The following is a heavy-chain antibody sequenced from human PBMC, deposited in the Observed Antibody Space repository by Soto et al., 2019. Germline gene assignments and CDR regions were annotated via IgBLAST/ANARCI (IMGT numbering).Heavy chain of an antibody. CDR2: INHSGST. CDR1: GGSFSGYY. D-gene: IGHD4-17*01. V-gene: IGHV4-34*01. J-gene: IGHJ3*02. Sequence: QVQLQQWGAGLLKPSETLSLTCAVYGGSFSGYYWSWIRQPPGKGLEWIGEINHSGSTNYNPSLKSRVTISVATSKNQFSLKLSSVTAADTAVYYCASALRYDAFDIWGQGTMVTVSS. CDR3: ASALRYDAFDI.